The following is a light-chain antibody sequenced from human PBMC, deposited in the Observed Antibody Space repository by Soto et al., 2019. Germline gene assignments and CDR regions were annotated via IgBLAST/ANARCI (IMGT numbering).Light chain of an antibody. Sequence: EIVLTQSPATLSLSAGQKATLSCRASQTVSSQLAWFQQKPGQAPRLLIYDASNRATGIPARFSGSGSGTDFTLTISSLEPEDFAVYYCQQRFNWPITFGQGTRLEIK. V-gene: IGKV3-11*01. CDR2: DAS. J-gene: IGKJ5*01. CDR3: QQRFNWPIT. CDR1: QTVSSQ.